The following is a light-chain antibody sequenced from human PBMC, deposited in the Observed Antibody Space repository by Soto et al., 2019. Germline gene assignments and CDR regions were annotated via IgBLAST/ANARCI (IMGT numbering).Light chain of an antibody. V-gene: IGKV3-20*01. CDR2: GTS. CDR1: QSVSSRY. CDR3: QQFGGSPPYT. J-gene: IGKJ2*01. Sequence: EMVLTQSPDTLSLSPGERATLSCRASQSVSSRYLAWYQQKPGQAPRPLISGTSNRATGIPDRFSGSGSGTDFTRTISRLEPEDFAVYYCQQFGGSPPYTFGQGTKLEIK.